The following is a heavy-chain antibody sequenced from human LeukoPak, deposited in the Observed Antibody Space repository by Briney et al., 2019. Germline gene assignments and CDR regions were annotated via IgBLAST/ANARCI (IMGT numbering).Heavy chain of an antibody. CDR1: VCTFTSYG. CDR2: ISAYNGKK. Sequence: ASVKVSCKASVCTFTSYGNSWVRQPPGQGLEWMGWISAYNGKKNYAHKLQDRVTITTDTSTSTPYMEPMSLRSDGTAVLSFWRERVYSCDAFDIWGQGTMVTVSS. J-gene: IGHJ3*02. D-gene: IGHD5-18*01. V-gene: IGHV1-18*01. CDR3: WRERVYSCDAFDI.